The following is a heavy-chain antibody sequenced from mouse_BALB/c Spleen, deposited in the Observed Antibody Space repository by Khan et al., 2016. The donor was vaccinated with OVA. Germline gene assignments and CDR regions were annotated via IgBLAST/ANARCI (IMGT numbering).Heavy chain of an antibody. CDR3: TRHGDVAWFTY. Sequence: EVQLQQSGPELMKPGASGKISCKASGYSFTTYSIHWVKQSHGKSLEWIGYIDPFSGDTTYNQKLKGMATLTVDKSSSTAYIHLSNLTSEDSAVYYCTRHGDVAWFTYWGQGTLVTVSA. CDR2: IDPFSGDT. J-gene: IGHJ3*01. CDR1: GYSFTTYS. D-gene: IGHD2-13*01. V-gene: IGHV1S135*01.